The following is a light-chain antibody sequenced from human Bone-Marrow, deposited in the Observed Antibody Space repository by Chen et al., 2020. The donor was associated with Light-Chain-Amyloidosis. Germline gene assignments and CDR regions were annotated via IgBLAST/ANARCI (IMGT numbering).Light chain of an antibody. CDR1: SSDVGGDNH. CDR2: EVT. J-gene: IGLJ1*01. V-gene: IGLV2-14*01. CDR3: SSYTITNTLV. Sequence: QSALTQPPSVSGSPGQSIPISCPGTSSDVGGDNHVSWYQQHPDKAPKLMIYEVTNRPSWVPDRFSGFKSDNTASLTISGLQTEDEADYFCSSYTITNTLVFGSGTRVTVL.